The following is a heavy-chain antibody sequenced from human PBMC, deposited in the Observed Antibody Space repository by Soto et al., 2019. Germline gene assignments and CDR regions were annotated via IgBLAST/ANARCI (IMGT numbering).Heavy chain of an antibody. CDR2: IRNKANGYTT. Sequence: PGGSLRLSCAASGLSFSDHYIDWVRQAPGKGLEWLGRIRNKANGYTTEYAASVRGRISISRDDSKNSLFLQVTNLKIEDTAVYFCAKEATNDRWELLHFDSWGQGNLVTVSS. V-gene: IGHV3-72*01. D-gene: IGHD2-15*01. CDR1: GLSFSDHY. CDR3: AKEATNDRWELLHFDS. J-gene: IGHJ4*02.